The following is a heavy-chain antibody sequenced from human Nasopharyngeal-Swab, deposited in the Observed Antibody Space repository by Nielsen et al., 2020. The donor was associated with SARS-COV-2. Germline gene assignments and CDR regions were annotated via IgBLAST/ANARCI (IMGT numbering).Heavy chain of an antibody. CDR2: IKQDGSEK. CDR3: ARVPSYYYDSSGYLVY. J-gene: IGHJ4*02. V-gene: IGHV3-7*03. Sequence: WIRQPPGKGLEWVANIKQDGSEKYYVDSVKGRFTISRDNAKNSLYLQMNGLRAEDTAVYYCARVPSYYYDSSGYLVYWGQGTLVTVSS. D-gene: IGHD3-22*01.